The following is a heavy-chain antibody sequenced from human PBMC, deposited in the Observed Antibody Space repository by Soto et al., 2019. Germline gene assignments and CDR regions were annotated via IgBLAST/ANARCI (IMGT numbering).Heavy chain of an antibody. CDR3: ARISSSSGRAY. CDR1: GGSISSGGYS. Sequence: SETLSLTCAVSGGSISSGGYSWSWIRQPPGKGLEWIGYIYHSGSTYYNPSLKSRVTISVDRSKNQFSLKLSSVTAADTAVYYCARISSSSGRAYWGQGALVTVSS. V-gene: IGHV4-30-2*01. J-gene: IGHJ4*02. D-gene: IGHD6-6*01. CDR2: IYHSGST.